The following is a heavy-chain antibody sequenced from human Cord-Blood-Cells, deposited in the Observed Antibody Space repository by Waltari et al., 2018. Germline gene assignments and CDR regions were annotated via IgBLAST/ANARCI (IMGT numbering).Heavy chain of an antibody. CDR2: ISWNSGSI. CDR1: GFTFDDYA. V-gene: IGHV3-9*03. CDR3: ARTYDFWSGYFDY. Sequence: EVQLVESGGGLVQPGRSLRLSCAASGFTFDDYAMHWVRQAPGKGLEWVSGISWNSGSIGYADSVKGRFTISRDNAKNSLYLQMNSLRAEDMALDYCARTYDFWSGYFDYWGQGTLVTVSS. D-gene: IGHD3-3*01. J-gene: IGHJ4*02.